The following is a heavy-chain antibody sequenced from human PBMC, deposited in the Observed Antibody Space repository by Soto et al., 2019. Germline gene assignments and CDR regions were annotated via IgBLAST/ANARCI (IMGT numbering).Heavy chain of an antibody. J-gene: IGHJ6*02. V-gene: IGHV3-30-3*01. D-gene: IGHD6-19*01. CDR1: GFTFSSYA. Sequence: GGSLRLSCAASGFTFSSYAMHWVRQAPGKGLEWVAVISYDGSNKYYADSVKGRFTISRDNSKNTLYLQMNSLRAEDTAVYYCASNSSGWYVDYYGMDVWGQGTTVTVSS. CDR2: ISYDGSNK. CDR3: ASNSSGWYVDYYGMDV.